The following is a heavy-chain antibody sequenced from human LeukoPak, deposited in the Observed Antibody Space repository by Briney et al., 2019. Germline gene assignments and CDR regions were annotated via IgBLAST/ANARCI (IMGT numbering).Heavy chain of an antibody. D-gene: IGHD3-22*01. J-gene: IGHJ4*02. CDR2: IGGGGIST. CDR3: ARGGSYFDISGYYFY. V-gene: IGHV3-23*01. Sequence: GGSLRLSCAASGFTFSTYAMCWVRQAPGKGLEWVSSIGGGGISTYYADSVKGRFTISRDNSKNTLYLQMNSLRAEDTAVYYCARGGSYFDISGYYFYWGQGTLVTVSS. CDR1: GFTFSTYA.